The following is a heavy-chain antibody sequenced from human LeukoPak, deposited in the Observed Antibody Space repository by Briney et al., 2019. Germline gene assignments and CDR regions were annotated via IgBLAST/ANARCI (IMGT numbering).Heavy chain of an antibody. CDR3: ARDDMAVADAGYRWFDP. Sequence: PSETLSLTCTVSGGSIGHFHWSWIRQPPGKGLEWIGSDSGRPNYNPSLKSRVTISVDTSKNQFSLKVNYVPDADTAVYYCARDDMAVADAGYRWFDPWGQGILVTVSS. CDR2: DSGRP. J-gene: IGHJ5*02. V-gene: IGHV4-59*12. CDR1: GGSIGHFH. D-gene: IGHD6-19*01.